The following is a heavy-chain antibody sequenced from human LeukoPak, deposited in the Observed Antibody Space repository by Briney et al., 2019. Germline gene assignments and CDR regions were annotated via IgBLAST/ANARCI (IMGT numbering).Heavy chain of an antibody. D-gene: IGHD5-24*01. J-gene: IGHJ4*02. CDR3: ARGREGYNSYDY. CDR1: GFTFSSYN. V-gene: IGHV3-21*01. CDR2: ITFSRSYI. Sequence: VGSLRLSCAASGFTFSSYNTNWVRQAPGKGLEWVSSITFSRSYIYYADSVKGRFTISRDNAKNSLYLQMDSLRAEDTAVYYCARGREGYNSYDYWGQGTLVTVSS.